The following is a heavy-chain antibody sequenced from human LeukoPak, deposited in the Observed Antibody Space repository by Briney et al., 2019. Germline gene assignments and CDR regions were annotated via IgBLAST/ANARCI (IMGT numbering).Heavy chain of an antibody. Sequence: SETLSLTCTVSGGSISSYYWSWMRQSPGKGLEWIGYISYSGTTNYKSSLKSRVTISADTSKNQFSLKLSSVTAADTAMYYCARTTWDYYYMDVWGKGTTVTVSS. D-gene: IGHD1-1*01. CDR2: ISYSGTT. J-gene: IGHJ6*03. V-gene: IGHV4-59*01. CDR3: ARTTWDYYYMDV. CDR1: GGSISSYY.